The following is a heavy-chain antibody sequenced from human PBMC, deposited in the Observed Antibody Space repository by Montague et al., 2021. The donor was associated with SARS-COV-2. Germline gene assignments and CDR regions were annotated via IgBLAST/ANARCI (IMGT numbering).Heavy chain of an antibody. CDR2: INHSGTT. J-gene: IGHJ6*03. CDR3: ASGDDNGSGYLDV. V-gene: IGHV4-34*01. D-gene: IGHD1-26*01. Sequence: SETLSLTCAVFDGPFSNFYWSWIRQPPGKGLEWIGEINHSGTTYYNPSXKSRVTISVDTSRNQFSLKLNSVTAADAAVYYCASGDDNGSGYLDVWGKGTTVTVSS. CDR1: DGPFSNFY.